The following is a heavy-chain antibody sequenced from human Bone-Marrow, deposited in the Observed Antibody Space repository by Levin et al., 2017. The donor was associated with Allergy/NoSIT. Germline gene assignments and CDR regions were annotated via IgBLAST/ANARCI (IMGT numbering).Heavy chain of an antibody. CDR1: GGTFSSYP. CDR3: ARASGLTGTTRWGGFDI. J-gene: IGHJ3*02. CDR2: IIPILDTA. D-gene: IGHD1-20*01. V-gene: IGHV1-69*13. Sequence: SVKVSCKASGGTFSSYPISWVRQAPGQRLEWMGGIIPILDTANYAQKFQGRLTISADQSTSTAYMELNSLTSEDTAVYYCARASGLTGTTRWGGFDIWGQGTLVTVS.